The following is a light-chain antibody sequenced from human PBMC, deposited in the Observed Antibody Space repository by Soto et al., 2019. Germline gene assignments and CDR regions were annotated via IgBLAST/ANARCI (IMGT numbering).Light chain of an antibody. Sequence: EIVLTQSPDTLSLSPGERATLSCRASRSIASSYLAWYQQKPGQAPRLLIYAASTRANGIPDRFSGSGSATDFSLTISRLEPEDFAVYYCQQYGSSPPYTFGQGTKLEIK. J-gene: IGKJ2*01. CDR3: QQYGSSPPYT. CDR2: AAS. V-gene: IGKV3-20*01. CDR1: RSIASSY.